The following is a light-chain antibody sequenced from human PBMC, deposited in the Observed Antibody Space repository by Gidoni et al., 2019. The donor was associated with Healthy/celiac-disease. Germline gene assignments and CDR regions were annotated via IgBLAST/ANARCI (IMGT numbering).Light chain of an antibody. Sequence: EIVLTQSPATLSLSPGERATLSCRASQSVSSYLAWYQQKPGQAPRLLIYDASNRATGIPARFSGSGSGTDFTLTLSSLEPEDFAVYYCQQRSNWPLCSFGQGTKLEIK. CDR3: QQRSNWPLCS. V-gene: IGKV3-11*01. CDR1: QSVSSY. CDR2: DAS. J-gene: IGKJ2*04.